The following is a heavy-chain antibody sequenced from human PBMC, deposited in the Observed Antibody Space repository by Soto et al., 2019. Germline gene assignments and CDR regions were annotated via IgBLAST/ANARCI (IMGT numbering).Heavy chain of an antibody. CDR1: GFTFTSHG. CDR3: AKILDAAGICD. J-gene: IGHJ4*02. CDR2: VSGNGGAT. Sequence: EVQLLESGGGLVQPGGSLRLSCAASGFTFTSHGMSWVRQAPGKGLEWVSSVSGNGGATFYADSVRGRFTISRDNSKNTLYLQMNSLRAEDMAIYYCAKILDAAGICDWGQGILVTVSS. V-gene: IGHV3-23*01. D-gene: IGHD6-19*01.